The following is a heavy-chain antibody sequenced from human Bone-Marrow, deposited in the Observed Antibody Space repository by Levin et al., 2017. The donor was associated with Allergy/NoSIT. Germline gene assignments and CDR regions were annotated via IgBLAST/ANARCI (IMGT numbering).Heavy chain of an antibody. CDR3: VGIIIVGANWFDP. Sequence: GESLKISCAASGFTFSSYAMSWVRQAPGKGLEWVSAISGSGGSTYYADSVKGRFTISRDNSKNTLYLQMNSLRAEDTAVYYCVGIIIVGANWFDPWGQGTLVTVSS. CDR1: GFTFSSYA. J-gene: IGHJ5*02. V-gene: IGHV3-23*01. CDR2: ISGSGGST. D-gene: IGHD1-26*01.